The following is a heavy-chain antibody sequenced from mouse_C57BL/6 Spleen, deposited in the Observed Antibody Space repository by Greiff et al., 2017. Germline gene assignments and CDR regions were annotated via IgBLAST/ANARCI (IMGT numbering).Heavy chain of an antibody. CDR3: ARGDGNYPSY. D-gene: IGHD2-1*01. J-gene: IGHJ2*01. Sequence: QVQLQQSGAELARPGASVKLSCKASGYTFTSYGISWVKQRTGQGLEWIGEIYPRSGNTYYNEKFKGKATLTADKSSSTAYMELRSLTSEDSAVYFCARGDGNYPSYWGQGTTLTVSS. V-gene: IGHV1-81*01. CDR2: IYPRSGNT. CDR1: GYTFTSYG.